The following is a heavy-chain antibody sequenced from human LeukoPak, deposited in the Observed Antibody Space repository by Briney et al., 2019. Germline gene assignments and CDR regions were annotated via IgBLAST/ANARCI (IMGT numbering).Heavy chain of an antibody. CDR1: GGSISSGGYY. J-gene: IGHJ4*02. V-gene: IGHV4-31*01. D-gene: IGHD3-10*01. CDR3: ARGEYYGSGSYYPGDY. CDR2: IHNSGST. Sequence: SETLSLTCTVSGGSISSGGYYWSWIRQHPGKGLEWIGYIHNSGSTYYNPSLKSPISISVDTSKSHFSLRLSSVTAADTAVYYCARGEYYGSGSYYPGDYWGQGTLVTVSS.